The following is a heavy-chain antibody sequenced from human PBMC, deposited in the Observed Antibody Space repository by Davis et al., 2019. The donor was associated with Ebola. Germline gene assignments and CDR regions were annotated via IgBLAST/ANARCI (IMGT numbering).Heavy chain of an antibody. V-gene: IGHV3-7*03. J-gene: IGHJ4*02. CDR3: AREIEYYEILTGYFPY. CDR1: GFTFSTYW. Sequence: PGGSLRLSCAASGFTFSTYWMNWVRQAPGKGLEWVANINQDGSEKYYVDSVKGRFTISRDNAKNSLYLQMNGLRAEDTAVYYCAREIEYYEILTGYFPYWGQGTLVTVSS. D-gene: IGHD3-9*01. CDR2: INQDGSEK.